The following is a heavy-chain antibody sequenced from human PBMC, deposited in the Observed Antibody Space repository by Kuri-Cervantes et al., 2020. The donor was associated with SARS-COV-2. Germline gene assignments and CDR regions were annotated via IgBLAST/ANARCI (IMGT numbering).Heavy chain of an antibody. J-gene: IGHJ6*03. Sequence: ASVKVSCKAFGYSFSDHYMYWVRQAPGRGLEWMGWISAYNGNTNYAQKLQGSVTMTTDTSTSTAYMELRSLRSDDTAVYYCARFHNSGKSQDFNDFWSGYHTYYYYYYMDVWGKGTTVTVSS. CDR2: ISAYNGNT. CDR1: GYSFSDHY. CDR3: ARFHNSGKSQDFNDFWSGYHTYYYYYYMDV. D-gene: IGHD3-3*01. V-gene: IGHV1-18*04.